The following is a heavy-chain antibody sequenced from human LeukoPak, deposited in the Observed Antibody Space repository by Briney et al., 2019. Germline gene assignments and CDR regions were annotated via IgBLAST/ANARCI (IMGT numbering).Heavy chain of an antibody. Sequence: VASVKVSCKASGYTFTSYDINWVRQATGQGLEWMGWMNPNSGNTGYAQKFQGRVTMPRDTSTSTAYMELSSLRSEDTAVYYCARDYGGNSGWFDPWGQGTLVTVSS. J-gene: IGHJ5*02. D-gene: IGHD4-23*01. V-gene: IGHV1-8*01. CDR2: MNPNSGNT. CDR1: GYTFTSYD. CDR3: ARDYGGNSGWFDP.